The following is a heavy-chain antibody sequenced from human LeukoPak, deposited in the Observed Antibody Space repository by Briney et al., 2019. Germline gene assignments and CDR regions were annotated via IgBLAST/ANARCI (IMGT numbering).Heavy chain of an antibody. CDR1: GFTFSSYA. J-gene: IGHJ4*02. CDR2: ISGSGGST. CDR3: ARGHDYGDYLVHY. Sequence: GGSLRLSCAASGFTFSSYAMSWVRQAPGKGLEWVSAISGSGGSTYYADSVKGRFTISRDNSKNTLYLQMNSLRSEDTAVYYCARGHDYGDYLVHYWGQGTLVTVSS. D-gene: IGHD4-17*01. V-gene: IGHV3-23*01.